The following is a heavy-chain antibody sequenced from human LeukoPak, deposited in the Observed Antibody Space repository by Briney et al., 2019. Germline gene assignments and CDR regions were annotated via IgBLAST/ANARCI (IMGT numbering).Heavy chain of an antibody. CDR1: GGSINSGSFY. Sequence: PSETLSLTCTVSGGSINSGSFYWSWIPHPAEKGLEWIERIYSTRSTSYNPSLKSPYNISLQTTTNQFTLDLSSLTAPHTTLYYCARVSHRLIVVVWGQGPLVTVSS. J-gene: IGHJ4*02. D-gene: IGHD3-22*01. V-gene: IGHV4-61*02. CDR2: IYSTRST. CDR3: ARVSHRLIVVV.